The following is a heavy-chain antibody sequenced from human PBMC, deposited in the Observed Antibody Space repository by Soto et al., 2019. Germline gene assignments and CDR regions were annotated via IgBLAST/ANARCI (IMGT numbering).Heavy chain of an antibody. Sequence: EVQLLESGGGLVQPGGSLRLSCAASGFTFSSYAMSWVRQAPGKGLEWVSAISGSGGSTYYADSVKGRFTISRDNSKNPLYLQMNSLRAEDTAVYYCAKAFYDSSGYSLDDAFDIWGQGTMVTVSS. D-gene: IGHD3-22*01. J-gene: IGHJ3*02. CDR2: ISGSGGST. V-gene: IGHV3-23*01. CDR3: AKAFYDSSGYSLDDAFDI. CDR1: GFTFSSYA.